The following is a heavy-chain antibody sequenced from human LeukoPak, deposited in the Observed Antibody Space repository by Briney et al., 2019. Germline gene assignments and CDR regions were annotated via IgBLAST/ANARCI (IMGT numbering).Heavy chain of an antibody. CDR2: INHSGST. J-gene: IGHJ6*02. CDR1: GGSFSGYY. Sequence: PSETLSLTCAVYGGSFSGYYWSWIRQPPGKGLEWIGEINHSGSTNYNPSLKSRVTISVDTSKNQFSLKLSSVTAADTAVYYCARFKAGGSYYYYYYGMDVWGQGTTVTVSS. D-gene: IGHD1-26*01. V-gene: IGHV4-34*01. CDR3: ARFKAGGSYYYYYYGMDV.